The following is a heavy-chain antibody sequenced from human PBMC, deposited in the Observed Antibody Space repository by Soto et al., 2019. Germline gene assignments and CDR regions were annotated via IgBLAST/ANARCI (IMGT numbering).Heavy chain of an antibody. J-gene: IGHJ4*02. CDR3: VKSDSGYYGS. Sequence: GGSLRLSCSASGFTFSNYAIHWVRQAPGKGLEYVSAITSNGGSTNYADSVKGRFTMSRDNSKNTLYVQMSSLRPEDTAVYYCVKSDSGYYGSWGQGTLVTVSS. D-gene: IGHD3-22*01. CDR1: GFTFSNYA. CDR2: ITSNGGST. V-gene: IGHV3-64D*08.